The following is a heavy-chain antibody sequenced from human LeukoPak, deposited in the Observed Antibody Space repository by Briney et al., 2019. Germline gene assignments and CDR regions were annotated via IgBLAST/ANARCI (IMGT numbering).Heavy chain of an antibody. D-gene: IGHD3-10*01. Sequence: SETLSLTCTVSGGSISSSSYYWGWIRQPPGKGLEWIGSIYYSGNTYYNPSLKSRVTISVDKSKNQFSLKLSSVTAADTAVYYCAREHGSGSYGYWGQGTLVTVSS. CDR1: GGSISSSSYY. CDR3: AREHGSGSYGY. V-gene: IGHV4-39*07. CDR2: IYYSGNT. J-gene: IGHJ4*02.